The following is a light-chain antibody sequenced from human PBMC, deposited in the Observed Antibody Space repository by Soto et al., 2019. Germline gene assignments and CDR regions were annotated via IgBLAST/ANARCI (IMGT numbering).Light chain of an antibody. CDR2: DAS. Sequence: EIVLTQSPATLSLSPGERATLSCRASQSVSSYLAWYQQKPGQAPRLLIYDASNRATGIPARFSGSGSGTDFTLTISGLEPEDFAVYYSQQRSNWPPWTFGQGTKVEIK. CDR1: QSVSSY. J-gene: IGKJ1*01. V-gene: IGKV3-11*01. CDR3: QQRSNWPPWT.